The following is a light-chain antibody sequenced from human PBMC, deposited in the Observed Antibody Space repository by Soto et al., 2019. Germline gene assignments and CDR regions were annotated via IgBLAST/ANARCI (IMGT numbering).Light chain of an antibody. CDR3: QQYNSYNT. J-gene: IGKJ2*01. Sequence: DIQMTQSPSTLSASVGDRVTITCRASQRISSWLAWYQQKPGKAPKLLIYDASSLESGVPSRFSGSGSGTEFTLTISSLQPDDFATYYCQQYNSYNTFGQGTKLEIK. CDR1: QRISSW. V-gene: IGKV1-5*01. CDR2: DAS.